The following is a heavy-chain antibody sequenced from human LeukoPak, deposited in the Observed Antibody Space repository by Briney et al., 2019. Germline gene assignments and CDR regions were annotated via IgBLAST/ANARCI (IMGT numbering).Heavy chain of an antibody. V-gene: IGHV3-48*01. J-gene: IGHJ5*02. CDR3: ARAVSDLLPNNWFDP. Sequence: PGGSLRLSCAASGFTFSSYSMNWVRQAPGKGLEWVSYISSSSSTIYYADSVKGRFTISRDNAKNSLYLQMNSLRAEDTAVYYCARAVSDLLPNNWFDPWAREPWSPSPQ. CDR1: GFTFSSYS. CDR2: ISSSSSTI. D-gene: IGHD2/OR15-2a*01.